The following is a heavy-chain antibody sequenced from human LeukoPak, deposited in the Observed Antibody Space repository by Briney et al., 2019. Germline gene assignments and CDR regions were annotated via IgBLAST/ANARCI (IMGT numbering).Heavy chain of an antibody. D-gene: IGHD6-13*01. V-gene: IGHV4-39*01. CDR1: GDSVVSSNYD. J-gene: IGHJ4*02. CDR2: IFYSGST. CDR3: ARRANTYSSSFFAY. Sequence: SETLSLTCTVSGDSVVSSNYDWAWVRQPPGKGLEWLGSIFYSGSTYYNPSLKSRVTISVDTSKNQFSLNLHSVTAADTPTYYRARRANTYSSSFFAYWGQGTLVTVSS.